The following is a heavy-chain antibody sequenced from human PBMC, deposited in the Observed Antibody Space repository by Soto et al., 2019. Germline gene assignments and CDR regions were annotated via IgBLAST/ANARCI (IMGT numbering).Heavy chain of an antibody. CDR2: ISHDGSVT. V-gene: IGHV3-30*18. J-gene: IGHJ5*02. CDR3: AKDWGSSGWYNWFDP. Sequence: QVQMVESGGGVVQPGTSLRLSCATSGFTFSTSGMHWVRQAPGKGLEWVAMISHDGSVTYYTDSVQGRFTISRDTPKNTLYLQMYSLRDEDTAIYYCAKDWGSSGWYNWFDPCGQGTRVTVS. CDR1: GFTFSTSG. D-gene: IGHD6-13*01.